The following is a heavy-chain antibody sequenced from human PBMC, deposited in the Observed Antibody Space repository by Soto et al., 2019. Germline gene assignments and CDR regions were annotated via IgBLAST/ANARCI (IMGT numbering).Heavy chain of an antibody. J-gene: IGHJ4*02. CDR1: GFTFSNYG. V-gene: IGHV3-48*02. D-gene: IGHD5-12*01. Sequence: DVQLVDSGGGLVQPGGSLRLSCAASGFTFSNYGMNWVRQAPGKGLEWVSYISSSSTTIYYADSVKGRFTISRDNAKNSLYLQMNGLRDEDTAVYYCAKEGGAGRGYALPFDYWGQGTLVTVSS. CDR2: ISSSSTTI. CDR3: AKEGGAGRGYALPFDY.